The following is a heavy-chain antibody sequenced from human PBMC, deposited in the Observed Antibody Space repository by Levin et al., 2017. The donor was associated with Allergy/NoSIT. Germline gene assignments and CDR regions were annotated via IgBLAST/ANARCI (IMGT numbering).Heavy chain of an antibody. J-gene: IGHJ4*02. CDR3: GRLWKDPSERWQSGGHYYGSGSFHFDS. CDR1: GRTFTNYW. CDR2: IDPSDSSV. D-gene: IGHD3-10*01. V-gene: IGHV5-10-1*01. Sequence: GGSLRLSCEDSGRTFTNYWISWVRQMSGKGLEWMGTIDPSDSSVNYSPSFQGHVTISADKSISTAYLQWSGLTASDTAMYYCGRLWKDPSERWQSGGHYYGSGSFHFDSWGQGTLVTVSS.